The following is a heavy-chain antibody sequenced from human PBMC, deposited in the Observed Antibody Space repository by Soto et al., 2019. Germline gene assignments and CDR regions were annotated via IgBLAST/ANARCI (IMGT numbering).Heavy chain of an antibody. D-gene: IGHD2-21*02. CDR2: IYYSGST. Sequence: QLQLQESGPGLVKPSETLSRTCTVSGGSISSSSYFWGWIRQPPGKGLEWIGSIYYSGSTYYTPSLKSRDTVSVDTSQKRFSLKMSSVTAADTAVYYCARHPSDFWFDPWGQGTLVTVSS. V-gene: IGHV4-39*01. CDR1: GGSISSSSYF. J-gene: IGHJ5*02. CDR3: ARHPSDFWFDP.